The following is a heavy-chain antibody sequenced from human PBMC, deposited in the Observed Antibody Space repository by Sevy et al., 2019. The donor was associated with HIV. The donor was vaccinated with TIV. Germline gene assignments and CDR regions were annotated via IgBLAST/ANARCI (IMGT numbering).Heavy chain of an antibody. J-gene: IGHJ4*02. D-gene: IGHD3-10*01. V-gene: IGHV4-4*07. Sequence: SETLSLTCTVSDGSISSYYWSWIRQPAGKGLEWIGRIYTSGSTNYNPSLKSRVTMSVETSKNQFSLKLSSVTAADTAVYYCAREVVRGVIIPPPAFDYWGQGTLVTVSS. CDR2: IYTSGST. CDR3: AREVVRGVIIPPPAFDY. CDR1: DGSISSYY.